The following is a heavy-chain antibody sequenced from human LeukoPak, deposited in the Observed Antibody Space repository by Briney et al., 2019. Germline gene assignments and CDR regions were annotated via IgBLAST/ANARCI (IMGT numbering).Heavy chain of an antibody. Sequence: GGSLRLSCAASGFTLSSYEMNWVRQAPGKGLEWVSCIRSSGDTIYYADSVRGRFTISRDNAKNSLYLQMNSLRAEDTAVYYCARPPMSSSGYYFEYWGQGTLVTVSS. CDR2: IRSSGDTI. D-gene: IGHD6-6*01. CDR3: ARPPMSSSGYYFEY. J-gene: IGHJ4*02. V-gene: IGHV3-48*03. CDR1: GFTLSSYE.